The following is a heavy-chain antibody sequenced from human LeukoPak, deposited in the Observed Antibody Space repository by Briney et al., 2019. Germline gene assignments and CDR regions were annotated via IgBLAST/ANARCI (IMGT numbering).Heavy chain of an antibody. J-gene: IGHJ5*02. Sequence: PGGSLRLSCAASGFTLSSYWMSWVRQAPGKGLEWVANIKQDGSEKYYVDSVKGRFIISRDNAKNSLYLQMNSLRAEDTAVYYCARAGGRVVPAAVRFDPWGQRSLVTVSS. CDR3: ARAGGRVVPAAVRFDP. CDR2: IKQDGSEK. V-gene: IGHV3-7*01. CDR1: GFTLSSYW. D-gene: IGHD2-2*01.